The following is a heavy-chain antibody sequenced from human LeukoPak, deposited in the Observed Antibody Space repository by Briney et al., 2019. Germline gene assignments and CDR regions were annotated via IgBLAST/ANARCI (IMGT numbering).Heavy chain of an antibody. CDR1: GATFGSHS. CDR3: ARDLLSVDNYDALDI. J-gene: IGHJ3*02. CDR2: IVPMFGTD. D-gene: IGHD5-12*01. V-gene: IGHV1-69*13. Sequence: GASVKVSCKASGATFGSHSISWVRRAPGQGLEWMGGIVPMFGTDVYAQRFQGRVTVTADESTTTAYMELISLTSEDTAMYYCARDLLSVDNYDALDIWGQGTMVTVSS.